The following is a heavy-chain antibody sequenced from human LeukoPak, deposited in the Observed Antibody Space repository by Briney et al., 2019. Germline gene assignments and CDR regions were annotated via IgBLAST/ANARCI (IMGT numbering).Heavy chain of an antibody. CDR3: ARVPRTAMDTIGAFDI. D-gene: IGHD5-18*01. V-gene: IGHV4-34*01. CDR2: INHSGST. CDR1: GGSFSGYY. J-gene: IGHJ3*02. Sequence: SETLSLTCAVYGGSFSGYYWSWIRQPPGKGLEWIGEINHSGSTNYNPCIKSRVTISVDTSKNHFSLKLSSVTAADTAVYYCARVPRTAMDTIGAFDIWGQGTMVTVSS.